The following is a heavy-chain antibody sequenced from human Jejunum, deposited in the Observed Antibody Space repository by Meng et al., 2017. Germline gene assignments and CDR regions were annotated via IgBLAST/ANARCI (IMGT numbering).Heavy chain of an antibody. CDR3: ARGLVGSTSAFNI. CDR1: GFVVSNSY. V-gene: IGHV3-53*04. D-gene: IGHD1-26*01. CDR2: IYTNTAT. Sequence: GGSLRLSCAASGFVVSNSYMTWVRQAPGKGLEWVSVIYTNTATYYADSVKGRFTISRHNSNNTLFLQMSGLRAEDTAVYFCARGLVGSTSAFNIWGQGTMVTVSS. J-gene: IGHJ3*02.